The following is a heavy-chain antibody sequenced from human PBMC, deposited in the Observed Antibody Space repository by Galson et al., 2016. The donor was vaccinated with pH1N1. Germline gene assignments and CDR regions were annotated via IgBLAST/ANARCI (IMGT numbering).Heavy chain of an antibody. CDR3: ARQNDYGDYRGDAFDT. J-gene: IGHJ3*02. V-gene: IGHV5-51*01. D-gene: IGHD4-17*01. CDR2: IYLGGSLI. CDR1: GYTFTRYW. Sequence: QSGAEVKKPGESLKISCTGSGYTFTRYWIGWVRQMPGKGLEWMGVIYLGGSLIRYRPSFQGQVTISADKSVNIVYLEWVSLKASDTAMYYCARQNDYGDYRGDAFDTWGQGTMVTVSS.